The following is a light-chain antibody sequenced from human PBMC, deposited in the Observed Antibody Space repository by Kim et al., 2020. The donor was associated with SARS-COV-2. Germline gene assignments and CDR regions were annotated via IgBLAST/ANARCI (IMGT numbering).Light chain of an antibody. CDR3: AAWDGRLSGSV. J-gene: IGLJ2*01. V-gene: IGLV1-47*01. CDR2: RNN. CDR1: SSNSESNY. Sequence: GQRVTISCSGSSSNSESNYVYWYHQFPVTAPKLLIYRNNQRPSGVPDRFSGSKSGISASLVISGLRSEDEADYYCAAWDGRLSGSVFGGGTQLTVL.